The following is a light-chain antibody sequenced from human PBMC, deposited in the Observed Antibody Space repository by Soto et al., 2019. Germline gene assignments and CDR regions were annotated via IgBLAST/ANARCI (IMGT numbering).Light chain of an antibody. CDR1: QSVINN. CDR3: QQYSSWPPWT. CDR2: GAS. V-gene: IGKV3-15*01. Sequence: EIVITQSQAPLSVSPGERATLSCSPSQSVINNLAWYQQKPGQAPRLLIYGASARATGIPARFSGSGSGTEFTLTISSLESEDSAVYYCQQYSSWPPWTFGQGTKVDIK. J-gene: IGKJ1*01.